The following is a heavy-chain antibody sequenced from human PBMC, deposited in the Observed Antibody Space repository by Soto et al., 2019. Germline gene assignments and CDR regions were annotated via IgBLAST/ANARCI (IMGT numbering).Heavy chain of an antibody. J-gene: IGHJ6*02. CDR3: ARSRAAAPPRVGMDV. D-gene: IGHD6-13*01. CDR1: GGTFSRNA. V-gene: IGHV1-69*13. Sequence: ASVKVSCKASGGTFSRNAISWVRQAPGQGLEGMGGIIPFFHAPNYAQKFQGRVTITADESTSIVFMEMSSLRFEDTAVYYCARSRAAAPPRVGMDVWVQGTTGTAP. CDR2: IIPFFHAP.